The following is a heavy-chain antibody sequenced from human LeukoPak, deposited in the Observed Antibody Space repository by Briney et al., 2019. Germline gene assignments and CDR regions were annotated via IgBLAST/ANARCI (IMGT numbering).Heavy chain of an antibody. J-gene: IGHJ4*02. CDR2: MNAESGKK. V-gene: IGHV1-8*01. CDR1: GYMFTSYD. D-gene: IGHD3-10*01. CDR3: AKYKGGDYIDSGKRYYLDH. Sequence: GSVKDSCKASGYMFTSYDINWVRQATGQGLEWMGWMNAESGKKGQAQKFQGRITMTRNTSISTAYMELSSLGPEDTAVYYCAKYKGGDYIDSGKRYYLDHWGQGTPVTVS.